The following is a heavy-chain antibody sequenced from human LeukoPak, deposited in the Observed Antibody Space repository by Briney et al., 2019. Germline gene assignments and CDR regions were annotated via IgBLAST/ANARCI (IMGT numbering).Heavy chain of an antibody. CDR2: ICWNSGSI. CDR1: GFTFDDYA. V-gene: IGHV3-9*01. D-gene: IGHD6-13*01. Sequence: TGGSLRLSCAASGFTFDDYAMHWVRQAPGKGLEWVSGICWNSGSIGYADSVKGRFTISRDNAKNSLYLQMNSLRAEDTALYYCAKQKSSSWYAPLDYWGQGTLVTVSS. CDR3: AKQKSSSWYAPLDY. J-gene: IGHJ4*02.